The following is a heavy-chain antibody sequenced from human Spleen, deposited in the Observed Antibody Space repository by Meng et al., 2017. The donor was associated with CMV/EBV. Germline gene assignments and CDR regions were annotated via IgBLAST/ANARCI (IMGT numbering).Heavy chain of an antibody. CDR2: ISSTGTT. J-gene: IGHJ5*02. CDR3: ARDFGVDDP. D-gene: IGHD3-3*01. V-gene: IGHV4-39*07. CDR1: GGSMNSATASNGGASY. Sequence: SDTLSLTCIVSGGSMNSATASNGGASYWVWVRPPPRKGLEWIGTISSTGTTYNNPSLKSRLAISVDMSKNQFSLKLASVTAADTAVYYCARDFGVDDPWGQGTLVTVSS.